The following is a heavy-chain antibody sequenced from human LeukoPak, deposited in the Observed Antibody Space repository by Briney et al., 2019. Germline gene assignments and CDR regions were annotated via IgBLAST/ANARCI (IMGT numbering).Heavy chain of an antibody. Sequence: GGYLRLSCVVPGFPFTNAWMSWVRQAPGQGLEWVGRIKSKTAGGTADYAAPVRGRFTMWRDDARSALYLQMNSLQTEDTAVYYCTPDLMDVWGKGTTVTVSS. CDR1: GFPFTNAW. V-gene: IGHV3-15*01. J-gene: IGHJ6*03. CDR2: IKSKTAGGTA. CDR3: TPDLMDV.